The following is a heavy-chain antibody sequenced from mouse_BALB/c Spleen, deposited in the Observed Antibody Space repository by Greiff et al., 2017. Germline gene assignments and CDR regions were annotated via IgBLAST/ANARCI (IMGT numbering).Heavy chain of an antibody. V-gene: IGHV7-1*02. D-gene: IGHD2-4*01. CDR2: SRNKANDYTT. J-gene: IGHJ3*01. Sequence: EVKLVESGGGLVQPGGSLRLSCATSGFTFSDFYMEWVRQPPGKRLEWIAASRNKANDYTTEYSASVKGRFIVSRDTSQSILYLQMNALGAEDTAIYYCARDRYYDYEDPFAYWGQGTLVTVSA. CDR3: ARDRYYDYEDPFAY. CDR1: GFTFSDFY.